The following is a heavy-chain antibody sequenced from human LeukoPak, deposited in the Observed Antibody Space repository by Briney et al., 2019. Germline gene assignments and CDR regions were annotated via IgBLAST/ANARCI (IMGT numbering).Heavy chain of an antibody. CDR2: ISGSGGST. D-gene: IGHD4-17*01. V-gene: IGHV3-23*01. CDR3: ARDNNGDFYYFDY. CDR1: GFTFSSYA. J-gene: IGHJ4*02. Sequence: PGGSLRLSCAASGFTFSSYAMSWVRQAPGKGLEWVSAISGSGGSTYYADSVKGRFTISRDNSKNTLYLQMNSLRAEDTAVYYCARDNNGDFYYFDYWGQGTLVTVSS.